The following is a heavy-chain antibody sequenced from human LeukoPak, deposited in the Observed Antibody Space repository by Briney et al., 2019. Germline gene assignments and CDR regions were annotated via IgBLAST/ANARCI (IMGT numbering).Heavy chain of an antibody. D-gene: IGHD3-9*01. Sequence: GGSLRLSCAASGFTVSSNYMSWVRQAPGKGLEWVSYISSSSSTIYYADSVKGRFTISRDNAKNSLYLQMNSLRAEDTAVYYCARSYDILTGALDYWGQGTLVTVSS. CDR1: GFTVSSNY. CDR2: ISSSSSTI. V-gene: IGHV3-48*04. J-gene: IGHJ4*02. CDR3: ARSYDILTGALDY.